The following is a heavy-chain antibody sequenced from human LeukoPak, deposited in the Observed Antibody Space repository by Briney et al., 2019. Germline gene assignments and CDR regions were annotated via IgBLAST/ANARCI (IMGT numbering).Heavy chain of an antibody. CDR2: IKKDGSEK. Sequence: GGSLRLSCAVSGFTFTNYWMSWVRQAPGKGLEWVANIKKDGSEKYYVDSVKGRFTISRDNAKNSVYLQMNSLRVEDTAVYYCARDVKGGNFDYWGQGTLVTVSS. CDR1: GFTFTNYW. J-gene: IGHJ4*02. V-gene: IGHV3-7*01. D-gene: IGHD3-16*01. CDR3: ARDVKGGNFDY.